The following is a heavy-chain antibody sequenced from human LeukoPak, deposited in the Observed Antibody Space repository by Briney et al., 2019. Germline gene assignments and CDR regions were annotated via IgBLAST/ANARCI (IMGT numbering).Heavy chain of an antibody. CDR2: IYYSGTT. D-gene: IGHD1-26*01. Sequence: SETLSLTCTVSGDSISSYYWTWIRQPPGKGLEWIGYIYYSGTTNYNPSLKSRVTISVDTSKNQFSLKLSSVTAADTAVYFCASGRPLGFDYWGQGTLVTVSS. CDR3: ASGRPLGFDY. V-gene: IGHV4-59*01. CDR1: GDSISSYY. J-gene: IGHJ4*02.